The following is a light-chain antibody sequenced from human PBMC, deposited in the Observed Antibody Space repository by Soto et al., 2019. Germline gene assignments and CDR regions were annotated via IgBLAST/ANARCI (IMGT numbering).Light chain of an antibody. J-gene: IGKJ4*01. V-gene: IGKV1D-12*01. CDR2: TAS. CDR1: QGVSTW. Sequence: DIQMTQSPSSVSASVGDRVTITCRASQGVSTWLAWYQQKPGKAPNLLIYTASSLQSGVPSRFSGSGSGKDFTHTISSLPPEDFAPYYCQQTTTFPLTFGGGTKVEL. CDR3: QQTTTFPLT.